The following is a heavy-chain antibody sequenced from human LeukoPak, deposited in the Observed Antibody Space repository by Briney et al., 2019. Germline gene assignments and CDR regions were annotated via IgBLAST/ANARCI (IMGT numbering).Heavy chain of an antibody. Sequence: GVLRLSCAASGFTFSSYSMNWVRQPPGKGLEWIGEIYHSGSTNFNPSLKTRVTISVDKSKKHFSLKMTSVTAADTAVYYCARASHDYGDYSHFDYWGQGTLVTVSS. CDR3: ARASHDYGDYSHFDY. V-gene: IGHV4-4*02. CDR2: IYHSGST. D-gene: IGHD4-17*01. J-gene: IGHJ4*02. CDR1: GFTFSSYSM.